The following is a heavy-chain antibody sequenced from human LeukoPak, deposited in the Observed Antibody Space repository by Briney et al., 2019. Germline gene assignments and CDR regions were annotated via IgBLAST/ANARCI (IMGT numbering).Heavy chain of an antibody. CDR3: ARGQKYSYGYRVTELGSGYFDY. V-gene: IGHV4-59*01. J-gene: IGHJ4*02. CDR2: IHYSGST. CDR1: GGSLSSYY. Sequence: PSETLSLICTVSGGSLSSYYWSWIRQPPGKGLEWIGYIHYSGSTKYNPSLKSRVSISVDTSKNQLSLRLSSVTAADTAVYYCARGQKYSYGYRVTELGSGYFDYWGQGTLVTVSS. D-gene: IGHD5-18*01.